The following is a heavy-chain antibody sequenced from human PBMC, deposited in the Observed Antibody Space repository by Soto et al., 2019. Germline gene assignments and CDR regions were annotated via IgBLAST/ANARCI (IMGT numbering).Heavy chain of an antibody. CDR1: GGSISSYY. V-gene: IGHV4-59*01. CDR2: IYYSGST. J-gene: IGHJ5*02. CDR3: ARETYDILTGYLWFDP. Sequence: QVQLQESGPGLVKPSETLSLTCTVSGGSISSYYWSWIRQPPGKGLEWIGYIYYSGSTNYNPSLTSRVTISVDTSKNQFSLKLSSVTAADTAVYYCARETYDILTGYLWFDPWGQGTLVTVSS. D-gene: IGHD3-9*01.